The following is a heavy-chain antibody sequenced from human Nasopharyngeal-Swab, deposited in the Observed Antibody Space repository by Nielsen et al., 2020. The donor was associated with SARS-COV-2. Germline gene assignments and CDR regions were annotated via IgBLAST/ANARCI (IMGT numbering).Heavy chain of an antibody. Sequence: SETLSLTCAVYGASFSGYYWSWIRQPPGKGLEWIGEINHSGSTNYNPSLKSRVTISVDTSKNQFSLKLTSVTAADTAVYYCARGRPTPRYYGSGSCYNVGWFDPWGQGTLVTVSS. CDR2: INHSGST. J-gene: IGHJ5*02. CDR3: ARGRPTPRYYGSGSCYNVGWFDP. CDR1: GASFSGYY. D-gene: IGHD3-10*01. V-gene: IGHV4-34*01.